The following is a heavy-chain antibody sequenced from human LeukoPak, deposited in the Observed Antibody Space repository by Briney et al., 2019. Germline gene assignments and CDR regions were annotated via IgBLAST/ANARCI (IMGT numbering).Heavy chain of an antibody. D-gene: IGHD6-19*01. J-gene: IGHJ4*02. CDR2: IYHSGST. CDR3: AREATVAGKLYDY. Sequence: PSETLSLTCTVSGGSISSYYWGWIRQPPGKGLEWIGSIYHSGSTFYNPSLKSRVTISVDTSKNQFSLKLSSVTAADTAVYYCAREATVAGKLYDYWGQGTLVTVSS. CDR1: GGSISSYY. V-gene: IGHV4-38-2*02.